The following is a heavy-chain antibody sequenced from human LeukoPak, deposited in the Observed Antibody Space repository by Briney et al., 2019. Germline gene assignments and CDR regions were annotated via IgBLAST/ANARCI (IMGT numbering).Heavy chain of an antibody. D-gene: IGHD1-1*01. J-gene: IGHJ4*02. V-gene: IGHV3-30-3*01. CDR3: AKDKTTRTPIDY. Sequence: GRSLRLSCAASGFTFSSYAMHWVRQAPGKGLEWVAVTSYDGSNKYYADSVKGRFTISRDNSKNTLYLQMNSLRAEDTAVYYCAKDKTTRTPIDYWGQGTLVTVSS. CDR1: GFTFSSYA. CDR2: TSYDGSNK.